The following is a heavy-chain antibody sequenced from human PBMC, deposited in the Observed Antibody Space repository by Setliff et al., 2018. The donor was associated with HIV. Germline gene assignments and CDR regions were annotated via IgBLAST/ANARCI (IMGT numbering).Heavy chain of an antibody. D-gene: IGHD6-19*01. CDR1: GYTFDIHW. CDR2: IYPGDSET. V-gene: IGHV5-51*01. Sequence: GESLKISCKGSGYTFDIHWISWVRQMPGKGLEWMGIIYPGDSETRYSPSVQGQVIISVDKSTTTAYLQLNSLRASDTAMYYCARGRQWLVHDAFDIWGQGTMVTVS. J-gene: IGHJ3*02. CDR3: ARGRQWLVHDAFDI.